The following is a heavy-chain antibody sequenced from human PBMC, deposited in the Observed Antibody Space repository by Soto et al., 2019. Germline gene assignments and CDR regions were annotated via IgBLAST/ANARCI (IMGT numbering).Heavy chain of an antibody. D-gene: IGHD6-13*01. Sequence: RGESLKISCKGSGYSFTSYWIGWVRQMPGKGLEWMGIIYPGDSDTRYSPSFQGQVTISADKSISTAYLQWSSLKASDTAMYYCARRFRIAAAGTFFDYWGQGTLVTVSS. CDR2: IYPGDSDT. CDR3: ARRFRIAAAGTFFDY. J-gene: IGHJ4*02. V-gene: IGHV5-51*01. CDR1: GYSFTSYW.